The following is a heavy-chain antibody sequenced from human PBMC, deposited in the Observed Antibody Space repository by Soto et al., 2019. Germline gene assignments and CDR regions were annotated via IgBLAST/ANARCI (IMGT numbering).Heavy chain of an antibody. J-gene: IGHJ5*02. V-gene: IGHV5-51*01. D-gene: IGHD3-9*01. CDR2: IYPHDSDT. CDR3: ARRLYFDTLFDP. CDR1: GDNFTSYW. Sequence: GESLKISCKAPGDNFTSYWIGWVRHVSGKGLEWMAIIYPHDSDTVYNPSFGGHVTISVDRSISTVYLQWSSLRASDSAMYYCARRLYFDTLFDPWGQGTLVTVSS.